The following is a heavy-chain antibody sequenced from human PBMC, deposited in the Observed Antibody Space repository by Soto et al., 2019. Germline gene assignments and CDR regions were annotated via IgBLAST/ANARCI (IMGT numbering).Heavy chain of an antibody. V-gene: IGHV3-53*01. J-gene: IGHJ4*02. D-gene: IGHD2-8*01. Sequence: PSWCLELCCAASGLSVKSNYMTGVRQTPGKGLEWVSLIYSNGDTDYADSVKGRFSISGDNFKNTLYLQMNNLRAEDTAVYHCARKSDSSPVPEADGVWGRGTLVTVSS. CDR3: ARKSDSSPVPEADGV. CDR2: IYSNGDT. CDR1: GLSVKSNY.